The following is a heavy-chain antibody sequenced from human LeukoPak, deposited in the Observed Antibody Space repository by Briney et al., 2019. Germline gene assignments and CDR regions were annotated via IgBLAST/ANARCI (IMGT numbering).Heavy chain of an antibody. CDR1: GGSISSSSYY. CDR3: ASQTFRCSGGSCYPSGYFDY. CDR2: IYYSGST. Sequence: PSETLSLTCTVSGGSISSSSYYWGWIRQPPGKGLEWIGSIYYSGSTYYNPSLKSRFTISVDTSKNQFSLKRSSVTAADTAVYYCASQTFRCSGGSCYPSGYFDYWGQGTLVTVSS. D-gene: IGHD2-15*01. V-gene: IGHV4-39*01. J-gene: IGHJ4*02.